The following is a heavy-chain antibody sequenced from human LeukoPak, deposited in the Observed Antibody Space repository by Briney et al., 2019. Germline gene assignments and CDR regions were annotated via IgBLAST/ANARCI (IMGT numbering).Heavy chain of an antibody. D-gene: IGHD3-16*02. CDR3: ARDYVWGSDRYTDY. CDR1: GFTFSNYW. Sequence: PGGSLRLSCAASGFTFSNYWMTWVRQAPGRGLEWVADIRQDGSEKYYVDSVKGRFTISRGNAKNSLYLQMNSLRAEDTAVYYCARDYVWGSDRYTDYWGQGTLVTVSS. J-gene: IGHJ4*02. V-gene: IGHV3-7*05. CDR2: IRQDGSEK.